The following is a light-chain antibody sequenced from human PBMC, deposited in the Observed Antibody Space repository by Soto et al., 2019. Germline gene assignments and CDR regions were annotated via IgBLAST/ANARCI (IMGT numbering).Light chain of an antibody. J-gene: IGLJ2*01. V-gene: IGLV2-14*01. CDR2: EVS. CDR3: SSYTSSSTLVV. CDR1: MRDVGGYNY. Sequence: QSALTQPASVSGSPGQSITISCAGTMRDVGGYNYVSWYQQHPGKAPKLMIYEVSNRPSGVSNRFSGSKSGNTASLTISGLQAEDEADYYCSSYTSSSTLVVFGGGTKVTVL.